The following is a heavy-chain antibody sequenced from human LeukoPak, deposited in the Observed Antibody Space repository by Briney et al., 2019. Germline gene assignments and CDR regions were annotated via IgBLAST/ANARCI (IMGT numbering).Heavy chain of an antibody. CDR1: GFTFSSYA. D-gene: IGHD3-10*01. CDR3: ARALHSGETYYYYYMDV. Sequence: GGSLRLSCAASGFTFSSYAMSWVRQAPGKGLEWVSAISGSGGSTYYADSVKGRFTISRDNSKNTLYLQMNSLRAEDTAVYYCARALHSGETYYYYYMDVWGKGTTVTVSS. V-gene: IGHV3-23*01. J-gene: IGHJ6*03. CDR2: ISGSGGST.